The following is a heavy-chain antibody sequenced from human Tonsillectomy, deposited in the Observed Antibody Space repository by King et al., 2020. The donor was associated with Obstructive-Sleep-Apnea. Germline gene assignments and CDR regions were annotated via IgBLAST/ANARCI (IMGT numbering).Heavy chain of an antibody. J-gene: IGHJ3*01. D-gene: IGHD3-10*01. CDR1: GFSFSRYW. Sequence: VQLVESGRGLVQPGGSLRLSCAASGFSFSRYWMSWVRQAPGKGLEWVANIKEDGSKTNYVDSLRGRFTISRDNAKNTLYLQMNVLRGEDTAVYYCVRDSKYDSGSIYYDVFDLWGQGTKVTVSS. V-gene: IGHV3-7*01. CDR3: VRDSKYDSGSIYYDVFDL. CDR2: IKEDGSKT.